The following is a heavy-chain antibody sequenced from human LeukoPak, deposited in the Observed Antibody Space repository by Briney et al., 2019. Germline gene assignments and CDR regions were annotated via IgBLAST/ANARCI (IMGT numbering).Heavy chain of an antibody. V-gene: IGHV1-2*02. Sequence: GASVKVSCKTSGYTFTGYYLHWVRQAPGQGLEWMGWIKPNNGDTNYAQKFQGRVTMTRDTSISTGYMELSRLRSDDTAVYYCARTPPFDYWGQGTLVTVSS. J-gene: IGHJ4*02. CDR3: ARTPPFDY. CDR2: IKPNNGDT. CDR1: GYTFTGYY.